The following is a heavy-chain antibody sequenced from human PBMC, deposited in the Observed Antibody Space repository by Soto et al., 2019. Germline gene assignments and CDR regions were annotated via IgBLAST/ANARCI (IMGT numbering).Heavy chain of an antibody. V-gene: IGHV1-2*04. D-gene: IGHD6-13*01. J-gene: IGHJ6*02. Sequence: GASVKVSCKASGYTFTSYGISWVRQAPGQGLEWMGWINPNSGGTNYAQKFQGWVTMTRDTSISTAYMELSRLGSDDTAGYYCARGGGIAAAGSYYYYGMDVWGQGTTVTVSS. CDR1: GYTFTSYG. CDR3: ARGGGIAAAGSYYYYGMDV. CDR2: INPNSGGT.